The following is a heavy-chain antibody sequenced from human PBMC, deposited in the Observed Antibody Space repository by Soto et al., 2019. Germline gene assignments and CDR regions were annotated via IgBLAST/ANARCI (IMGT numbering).Heavy chain of an antibody. CDR1: GFTFSSYA. D-gene: IGHD2-15*01. Sequence: GGSLRLSCAASGFTFSSYAMHWVRQAPGKGLEWVAVISYDGSNKYYADSVKGRFTISRDNSKNTLYLQMNSLRAEDTAVYYCARERGRRELYYFDYWGQGTLVTVSS. V-gene: IGHV3-30-3*01. CDR3: ARERGRRELYYFDY. CDR2: ISYDGSNK. J-gene: IGHJ4*02.